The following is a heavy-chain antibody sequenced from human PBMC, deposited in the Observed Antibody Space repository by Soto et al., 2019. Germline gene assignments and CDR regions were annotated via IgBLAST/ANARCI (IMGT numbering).Heavy chain of an antibody. J-gene: IGHJ6*02. CDR2: IYYSGST. Sequence: SETLSLTCTVSGGSISSHYWSWIRQPQEKGLEWIGYIYYSGSTNYNPSLKSRVTISVDTSKKQFSLKLSSVTAADTAVYFCAREGVSSSWYNYYGMDVWGQGTTVTVSS. V-gene: IGHV4-59*11. CDR1: GGSISSHY. CDR3: AREGVSSSWYNYYGMDV. D-gene: IGHD6-13*01.